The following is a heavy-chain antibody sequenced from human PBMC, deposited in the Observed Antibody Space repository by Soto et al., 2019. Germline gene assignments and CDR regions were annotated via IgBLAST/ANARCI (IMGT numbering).Heavy chain of an antibody. J-gene: IGHJ5*02. V-gene: IGHV1-18*01. CDR1: GYIFINYG. CDR2: ISGYNGNT. CDR3: ARDEVPAANWLDR. Sequence: GASVKVSFKASGYIFINYGITWALQAPGQGLEWMGWISGYNGNTKYADKLQGRVTMTTDTSTTTAYMELRSLRSDDTAVYYCARDEVPAANWLDRWGQGTLVTVSS. D-gene: IGHD2-2*01.